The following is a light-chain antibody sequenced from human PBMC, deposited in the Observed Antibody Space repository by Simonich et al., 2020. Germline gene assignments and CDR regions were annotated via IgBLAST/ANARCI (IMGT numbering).Light chain of an antibody. CDR1: QSVLYSSNHKNY. Sequence: DIVMTQSQDSLAVSMGERATINRKSSQSVLYSSNHKNYLAWYQQKPGQPPKLLIYWASTRESGVPDRFSGSGSGTDFTLTISSLQAEDVAVYYCQQYYSTPYTFGQGTKLEIK. J-gene: IGKJ2*01. CDR3: QQYYSTPYT. V-gene: IGKV4-1*01. CDR2: WAS.